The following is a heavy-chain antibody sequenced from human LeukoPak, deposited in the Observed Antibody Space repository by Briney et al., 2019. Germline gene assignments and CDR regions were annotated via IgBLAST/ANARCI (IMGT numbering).Heavy chain of an antibody. D-gene: IGHD3-10*01. V-gene: IGHV4-59*01. CDR3: AIQTRNTMLRGVRHAFDI. J-gene: IGHJ3*02. CDR1: GGSISSYY. Sequence: PSETLSLTCTVSGGSISSYYWSWIRQPPGKGLEWIGYIYHSGSTNYNSALRSRVTISVDTSKNQFSLKLSSVTAADTAVYYCAIQTRNTMLRGVRHAFDIWGQGTMVTVSS. CDR2: IYHSGST.